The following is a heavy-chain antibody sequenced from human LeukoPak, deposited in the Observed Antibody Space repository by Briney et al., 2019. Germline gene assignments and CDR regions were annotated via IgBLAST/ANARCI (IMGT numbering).Heavy chain of an antibody. CDR1: GGTFSSYA. J-gene: IGHJ4*02. D-gene: IGHD3-22*01. CDR3: ARDLDYYDSSDYTDDSGY. Sequence: SVKVSCEASGGTFSSYAISWVRQAPGQGLEWMGVIIPIFGTANYAQKFQGRVTITADESTSTAYMELSSLRSEDTAVYYCARDLDYYDSSDYTDDSGYWGQGTLVTVSS. V-gene: IGHV1-69*01. CDR2: IIPIFGTA.